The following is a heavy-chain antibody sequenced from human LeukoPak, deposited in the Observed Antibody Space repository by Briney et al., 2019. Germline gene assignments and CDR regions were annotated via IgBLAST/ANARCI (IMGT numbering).Heavy chain of an antibody. CDR2: ISGSGGST. Sequence: GGSLRLSCAASGFTFSSYATSWVRQAPGKGLEWVSAISGSGGSTYYADSVKGRFTISRDNSKNTLYLQMNSLRAEDTAVYYCAKPGSGSYYTGRNWFDPWGQGTLVTVSS. J-gene: IGHJ5*02. CDR3: AKPGSGSYYTGRNWFDP. CDR1: GFTFSSYA. V-gene: IGHV3-23*01. D-gene: IGHD3-10*01.